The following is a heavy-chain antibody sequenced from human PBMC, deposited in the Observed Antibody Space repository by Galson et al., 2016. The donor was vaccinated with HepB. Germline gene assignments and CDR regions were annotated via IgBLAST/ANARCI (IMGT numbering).Heavy chain of an antibody. J-gene: IGHJ4*02. CDR3: ARGGELTGDWVDY. Sequence: SLRLSCAAFGFTFSSYGMHWVRQAPGKGLEWVTLIWYDGSDIYSADSVKGRFTISRDNSKNTLYLQMNSLRAEDTAVYYCARGGELTGDWVDYWGQGTLVTVSS. V-gene: IGHV3-33*01. CDR2: IWYDGSDI. CDR1: GFTFSSYG. D-gene: IGHD7-27*01.